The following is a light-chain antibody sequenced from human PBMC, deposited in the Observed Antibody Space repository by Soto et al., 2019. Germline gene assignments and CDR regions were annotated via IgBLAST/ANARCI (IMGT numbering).Light chain of an antibody. J-gene: IGLJ2*01. CDR1: SGHSSYI. Sequence: QPVLTQSSSASASLGSSVKLTCTLSSGHSSYIIAWHHHQPGKAPRYLMKLEGSGSYNKGSGVPDRFSVSTSGADRYLTISNLQFEDEANYYCETWDSNTRVFGGGTQLTVL. V-gene: IGLV4-60*02. CDR3: ETWDSNTRV. CDR2: LEGSGSY.